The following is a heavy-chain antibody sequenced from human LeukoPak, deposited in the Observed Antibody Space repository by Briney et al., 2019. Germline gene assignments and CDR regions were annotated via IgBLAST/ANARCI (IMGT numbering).Heavy chain of an antibody. D-gene: IGHD3-16*01. J-gene: IGHJ4*02. Sequence: GGSLRLSCAASGFTFSSYAMSWVRQAPGKGLEWVSAISGSGGSTYYADSVKGRFTISRDNSRDTLYLQMNSLRAEDTAVYYCAKGYYDYVWGSYYFDFWGQGTLVTVSS. V-gene: IGHV3-23*01. CDR3: AKGYYDYVWGSYYFDF. CDR2: ISGSGGST. CDR1: GFTFSSYA.